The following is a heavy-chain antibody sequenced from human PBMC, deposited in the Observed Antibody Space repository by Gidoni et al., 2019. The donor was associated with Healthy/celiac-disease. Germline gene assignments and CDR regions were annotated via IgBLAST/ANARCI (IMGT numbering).Heavy chain of an antibody. CDR3: ARGISVRVAVAGDSFDY. D-gene: IGHD6-19*01. J-gene: IGHJ4*02. Sequence: EVQLVESGGGLVQPGGSLRLSCAASGFTFSSYWMHWVRQAPGKGLVWVSRMNSDGSSTSYADSVKGRFTISRDNAKNTLYLQMNSLRAEDTAVYYCARGISVRVAVAGDSFDYWGQGTLVTVSS. CDR2: MNSDGSST. V-gene: IGHV3-74*01. CDR1: GFTFSSYW.